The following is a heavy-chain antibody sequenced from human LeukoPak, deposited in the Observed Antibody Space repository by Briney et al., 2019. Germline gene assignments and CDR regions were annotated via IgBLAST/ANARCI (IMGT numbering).Heavy chain of an antibody. J-gene: IGHJ2*01. CDR3: ASPRPGEDYYGSSYSYFDL. CDR1: GFSSTNYA. V-gene: IGHV3-53*01. CDR2: IYSSGNT. D-gene: IGHD3-10*01. Sequence: GRSLRLSSAPSGFSSTNYAIHWVRHAQRGGLEWDSVIYSSGNTYYAGSVKGRFTHARDNTKNELYLQMNYLRAEDTAVYYCASPRPGEDYYGSSYSYFDLWGRGTLVTVSS.